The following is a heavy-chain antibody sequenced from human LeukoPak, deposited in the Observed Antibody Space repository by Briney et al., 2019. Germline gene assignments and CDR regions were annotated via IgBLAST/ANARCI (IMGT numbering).Heavy chain of an antibody. J-gene: IGHJ5*02. CDR3: ARGLYSNRFDP. V-gene: IGHV3-48*01. CDR1: GFTFSSYG. Sequence: GGSLRLSCAASGFTFSSYGMHWVRQAPGKGLEWVSYISSSSSTIYYADSVKGRFTISRDNAKNSLYLQMNSLRAEDTAVYYCARGLYSNRFDPWGQGTLVTVSS. D-gene: IGHD4-11*01. CDR2: ISSSSSTI.